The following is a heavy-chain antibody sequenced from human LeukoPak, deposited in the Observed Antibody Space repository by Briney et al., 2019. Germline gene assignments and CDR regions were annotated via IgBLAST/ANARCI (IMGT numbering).Heavy chain of an antibody. CDR3: ARDYSSGYYSYFDY. V-gene: IGHV3-43*01. D-gene: IGHD3-22*01. Sequence: GGSLRLSCAASGFTFDDYTMHWVRQAPGKGLEWVSLISWDGGSTYYADSVKGRFTISRDNSKNSLYLQMNSLRAEDTAVYYCARDYSSGYYSYFDYWGQGTLVTVSS. CDR1: GFTFDDYT. CDR2: ISWDGGST. J-gene: IGHJ4*02.